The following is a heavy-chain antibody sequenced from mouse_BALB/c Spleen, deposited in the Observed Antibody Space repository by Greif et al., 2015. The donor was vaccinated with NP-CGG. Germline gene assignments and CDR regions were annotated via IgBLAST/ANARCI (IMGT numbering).Heavy chain of an antibody. CDR2: IQYSGNT. Sequence: ESGPDLVKPSQSLSLTCTVTGYSITSGYSWHWIRQFPGNKLEWMGYIQYSGNTNYNPSLKSRISITRDTSKNHFFLQLNSVTTEDTATYYCTMMGDMYDVRSASCRQGTLVTVSA. J-gene: IGHJ3*01. D-gene: IGHD2-14*01. CDR1: GYSITSGYS. CDR3: TMMGDMYDVRSAS. V-gene: IGHV3-1*02.